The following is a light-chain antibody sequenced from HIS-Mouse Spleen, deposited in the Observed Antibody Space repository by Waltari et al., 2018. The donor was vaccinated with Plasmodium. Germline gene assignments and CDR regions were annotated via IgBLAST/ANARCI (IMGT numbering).Light chain of an antibody. J-gene: IGKJ3*01. Sequence: IVMTQSPATLSVSPGERATLSCSASQSVSSNLAWYQQKPGQAPRLLIYGASTRATGIPARFSGSGSGTEFTLTISSLQSEDFAVYYCQQYNNWSFTFGPGTKVDIK. CDR1: QSVSSN. CDR3: QQYNNWSFT. V-gene: IGKV3-15*01. CDR2: GAS.